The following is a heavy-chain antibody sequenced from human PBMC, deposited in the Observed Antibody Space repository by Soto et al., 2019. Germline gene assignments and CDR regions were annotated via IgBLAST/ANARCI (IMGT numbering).Heavy chain of an antibody. CDR3: AREANLAH. D-gene: IGHD1-7*01. J-gene: IGHJ4*02. V-gene: IGHV3-7*03. CDR2: IKQDGSEK. CDR1: DFTFSNYW. Sequence: GGSLRLSCAASDFTFSNYWMSWVRQAPGKGLEWVANIKQDGSEKHYLDSVKGRFTISRENANNSLYLQMNSLRAEETTVYYCAREANLAHWGQGTLVTVYS.